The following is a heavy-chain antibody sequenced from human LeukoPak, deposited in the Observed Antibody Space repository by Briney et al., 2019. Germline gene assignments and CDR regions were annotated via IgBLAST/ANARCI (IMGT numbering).Heavy chain of an antibody. CDR2: ISYDGSNK. CDR1: GFTFSSYG. Sequence: GGSLRLSCAASGFTFSSYGMHWVRQAPGKGLEWVAVISYDGSNKYYADSVKGRFTISRDNSKNTLYLQMNSLRAEDTAVYYCASDADYTDAFDIWGQGTMVTVSS. D-gene: IGHD3-16*01. J-gene: IGHJ3*02. V-gene: IGHV3-30*03. CDR3: ASDADYTDAFDI.